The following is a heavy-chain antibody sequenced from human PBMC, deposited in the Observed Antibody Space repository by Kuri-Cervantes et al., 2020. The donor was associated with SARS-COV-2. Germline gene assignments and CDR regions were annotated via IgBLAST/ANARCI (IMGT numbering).Heavy chain of an antibody. D-gene: IGHD3-3*01. Sequence: ESLKISCTVSGGSISSYYWSWSRQPPGKGLEWIGYIYYSGSTNYNPSLKSRVTISVDTSKNQFSLKLSSVTAADTAVYYCARVRIFGVPGFAFDIWGQGTMVTVSS. CDR3: ARVRIFGVPGFAFDI. V-gene: IGHV4-59*01. J-gene: IGHJ3*02. CDR2: IYYSGST. CDR1: GGSISSYY.